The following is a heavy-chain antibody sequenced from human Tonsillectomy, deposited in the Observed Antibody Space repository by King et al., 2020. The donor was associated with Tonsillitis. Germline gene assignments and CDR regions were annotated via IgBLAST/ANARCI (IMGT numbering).Heavy chain of an antibody. D-gene: IGHD2-2*01. CDR2: IYFSGST. CDR1: GGSISSSSYF. CDR3: ARRATGIVVVPATRDAFDI. V-gene: IGHV4-39*01. J-gene: IGHJ3*02. Sequence: LQLQESGPGLVKPSETLSLTCKVSGGSISSSSYFWDWIRQPPGKGREWIGSIYFSGSTYYNPSLKSRVTISVDTSKNQFSLKLSSLTAADTVVYYCARRATGIVVVPATRDAFDIWGQGTMVTVSS.